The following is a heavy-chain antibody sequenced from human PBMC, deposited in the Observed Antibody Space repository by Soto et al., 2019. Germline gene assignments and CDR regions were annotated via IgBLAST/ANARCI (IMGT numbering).Heavy chain of an antibody. D-gene: IGHD1-7*01. J-gene: IGHJ4*02. CDR3: ARDGIGGTVFRGYLDY. V-gene: IGHV3-33*01. Sequence: EQLVESGGGVVQPGTSLRLSCAVPGGIFHGYGMHWVRQAPGKGLEWVALIRFDGSNEEYADSVKGRFTISRDNSKNTWDLQMNTLGAEDTAVYYCARDGIGGTVFRGYLDYWGRGTVVTVSS. CDR1: GGIFHGYG. CDR2: IRFDGSNE.